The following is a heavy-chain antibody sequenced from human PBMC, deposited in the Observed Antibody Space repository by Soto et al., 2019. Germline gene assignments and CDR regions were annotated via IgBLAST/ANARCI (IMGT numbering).Heavy chain of an antibody. CDR3: ARRVGVGSSWYLDY. V-gene: IGHV1-69*02. J-gene: IGHJ4*02. Sequence: QVQLVQSGAEVKKPGSSVKVSCKASGGTFSSYTISWVRQAPGQGLEWMGRIIPILGIANYAQKFQGRVTITADKSTSTAYMELSSLRSEDTAVYYCARRVGVGSSWYLDYWGQGTLVTVSS. D-gene: IGHD6-13*01. CDR2: IIPILGIA. CDR1: GGTFSSYT.